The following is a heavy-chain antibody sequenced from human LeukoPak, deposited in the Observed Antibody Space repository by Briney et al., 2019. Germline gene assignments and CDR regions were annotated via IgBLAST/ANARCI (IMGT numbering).Heavy chain of an antibody. CDR1: GGTFSSYA. J-gene: IGHJ6*02. CDR2: IIPILGIA. V-gene: IGHV1-69*04. CDR3: ARLLYYYGMDV. Sequence: SVKVSCTASGGTFSSYAISWVRQAPGQGLEWMGRIIPILGIANYAQKFQGRVTITADKSTSTAYMELSSLRSEDTAVYYCARLLYYYGMDVWGQGTTVTVSS.